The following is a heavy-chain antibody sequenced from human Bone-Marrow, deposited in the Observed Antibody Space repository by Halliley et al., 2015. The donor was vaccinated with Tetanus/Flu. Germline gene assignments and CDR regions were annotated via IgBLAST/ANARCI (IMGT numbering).Heavy chain of an antibody. J-gene: IGHJ6*02. V-gene: IGHV3-30*02. CDR3: AKAMAPDFWSGYGTDNFYGMDV. CDR2: K. D-gene: IGHD3-3*01. Sequence: KYSADSVRGRFTISRDTSKNTVYLQMNSLRPEDTAVYHCAKAMAPDFWSGYGTDNFYGMDVWGQGTTVTVSS.